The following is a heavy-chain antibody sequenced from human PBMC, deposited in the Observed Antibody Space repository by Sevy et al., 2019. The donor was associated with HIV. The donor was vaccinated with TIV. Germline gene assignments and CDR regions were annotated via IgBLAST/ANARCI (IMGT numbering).Heavy chain of an antibody. CDR3: ARVGRSGSPYAGYYYYYGMDV. J-gene: IGHJ6*02. V-gene: IGHV3-7*03. D-gene: IGHD3-3*01. CDR2: IKQDGSEK. CDR1: GSTFSSYW. Sequence: GGSLRLSCAASGSTFSSYWMSWVRQAPGKGLEWVANIKQDGSEKYYVDSVKGRFTISRDNAKNSLYLQMNSLRAEDTAVYYCARVGRSGSPYAGYYYYYGMDVWGQGTTVTVSS.